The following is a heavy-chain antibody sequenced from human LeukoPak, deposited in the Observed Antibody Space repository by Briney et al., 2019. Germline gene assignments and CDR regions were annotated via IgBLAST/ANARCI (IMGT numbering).Heavy chain of an antibody. J-gene: IGHJ4*02. V-gene: IGHV4-61*02. CDR1: GDSITSGTYY. Sequence: SETLSLTCTVSGDSITSGTYYWTWIRQPAGKGLEWIGRIYTSGSTNYNPSLKSRVTISLDTSKNQFSLRLSSVTAADTAVYYCASDSSGDGCSSGYNWGQGTLVTVSS. CDR2: IYTSGST. CDR3: ASDSSGDGCSSGYN. D-gene: IGHD6-25*01.